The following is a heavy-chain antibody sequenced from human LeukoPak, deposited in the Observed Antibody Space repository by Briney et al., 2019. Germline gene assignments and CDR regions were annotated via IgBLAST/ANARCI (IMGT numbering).Heavy chain of an antibody. CDR2: IYPGDSDT. CDR3: ARLDIVVVPAAMGHDAFDI. V-gene: IGHV5-51*01. CDR1: GYSFTSYW. Sequence: GGSLQISCKGSGYSFTSYWIGWVRQMPGKGLEWMGIIYPGDSDTRYSPSFQGQVTISADKSISTAYLQWSSLKASDTAMYYCARLDIVVVPAAMGHDAFDIWGQGTMVTVSS. D-gene: IGHD2-2*03. J-gene: IGHJ3*02.